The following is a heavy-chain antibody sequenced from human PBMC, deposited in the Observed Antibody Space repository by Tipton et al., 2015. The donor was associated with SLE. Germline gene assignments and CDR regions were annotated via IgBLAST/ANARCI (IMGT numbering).Heavy chain of an antibody. CDR1: GGSISSSSYY. CDR2: IYYSGST. V-gene: IGHV4-39*01. CDR3: ARAGEYVVVDYFDY. J-gene: IGHJ4*02. D-gene: IGHD2-15*01. Sequence: TLSLTCTVSGGSISSSSYYWGWIRQPPGKGLEWIGSIYYSGSTYYHPSPKSRVTISVDTSKNQFSLKLSSVTAADTAVYYCARAGEYVVVDYFDYWGQGRLVTVSS.